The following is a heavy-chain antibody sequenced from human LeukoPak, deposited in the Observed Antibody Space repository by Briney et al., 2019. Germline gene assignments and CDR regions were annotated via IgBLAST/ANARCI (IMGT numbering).Heavy chain of an antibody. CDR1: GXTFSSNW. J-gene: IGHJ4*02. D-gene: IGHD2-15*01. V-gene: IGHV3-7*04. Sequence: PGGSLRLSCAASGXTFSSNWMTWARQAPGKGLEWVASIKEDGSEENYVDSVKGRFTISRDNAEKSLYLQMNSLRAEDTAVYYCARGGGRFDYWGQGTLVTVSS. CDR3: ARGGGRFDY. CDR2: IKEDGSEE.